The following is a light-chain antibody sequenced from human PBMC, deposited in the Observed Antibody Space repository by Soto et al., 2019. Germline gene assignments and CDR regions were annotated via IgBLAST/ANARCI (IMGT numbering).Light chain of an antibody. CDR1: TSDIGSYNY. V-gene: IGLV2-14*01. J-gene: IGLJ1*01. Sequence: QSALTQPASVSGSPGQSITISCTGTTSDIGSYNYVSWHQQHPGPAPRLMIYQVTHRASGVPDRFSASKSGNTASLTISGLQAGDEADYYCSSYRSSSTYVFGTGTKVTVL. CDR3: SSYRSSSTYV. CDR2: QVT.